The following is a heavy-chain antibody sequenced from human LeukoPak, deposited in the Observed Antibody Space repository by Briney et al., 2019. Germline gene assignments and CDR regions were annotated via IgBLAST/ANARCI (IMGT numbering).Heavy chain of an antibody. CDR2: ISGYNANR. CDR3: ARVPTVFAVDPEQNHFDL. V-gene: IGHV1-18*01. Sequence: ASVKVSCKASDYTFVSFGITWVRQAPGQGLEWMGWISGYNANRKIAQKFQGRVTLTTDSSTSTAYMELGNLKSDDTAVYFCARVPTVFAVDPEQNHFDLWGQETLVIVSS. CDR1: DYTFVSFG. J-gene: IGHJ4*02. D-gene: IGHD3-3*01.